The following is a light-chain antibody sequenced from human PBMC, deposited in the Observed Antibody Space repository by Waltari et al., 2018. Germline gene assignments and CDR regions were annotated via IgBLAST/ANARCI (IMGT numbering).Light chain of an antibody. CDR1: SLRRYY. Sequence: SSDLTQDPSLSVALGQTVRITCQGDSLRRYYASWYQQRPGQAPILVLYGPDNRPPGFPDRCSGSTSGNTASLTITGAQAEDEADYYCHSRETFSTRLFGGGTRLTV. CDR2: GPD. CDR3: HSRETFSTRL. V-gene: IGLV3-19*01. J-gene: IGLJ2*01.